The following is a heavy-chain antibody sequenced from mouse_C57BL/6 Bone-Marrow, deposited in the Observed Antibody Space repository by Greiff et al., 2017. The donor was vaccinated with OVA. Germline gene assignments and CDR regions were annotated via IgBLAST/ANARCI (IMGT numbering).Heavy chain of an antibody. D-gene: IGHD5-5*01. CDR3: ARRTTVDY. CDR1: GYTFTNYG. CDR2: IYPRSGST. Sequence: VQVVESGAELVRPGASVKLSCKASGYTFTNYGISWVKQSTGQGLEWIGEIYPRSGSTYYNEKFKGKATLTADKSSSTAYMELRSLTSEDSAVYYCARRTTVDYWGQGTTLTVSS. V-gene: IGHV1-81*01. J-gene: IGHJ2*01.